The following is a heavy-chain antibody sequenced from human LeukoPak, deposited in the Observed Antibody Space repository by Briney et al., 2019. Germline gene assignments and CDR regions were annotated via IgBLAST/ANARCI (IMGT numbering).Heavy chain of an antibody. CDR2: ISSGSSLK. CDR1: GFTFSSCN. D-gene: IGHD2-2*01. V-gene: IGHV3-48*04. Sequence: GGSLRLSCAASGFTFSSCNMNWVRQAPGKGLQWISYISSGSSLKYYTDAVKGRFTISRDNAKNTLYLQMNSLRAEDTGVYYCARGNQQLPRSTPDYWGQGTLVTVSS. CDR3: ARGNQQLPRSTPDY. J-gene: IGHJ4*02.